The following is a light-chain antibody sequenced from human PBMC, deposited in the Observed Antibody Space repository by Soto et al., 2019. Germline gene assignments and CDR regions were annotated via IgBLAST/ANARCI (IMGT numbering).Light chain of an antibody. J-gene: IGKJ4*01. Sequence: EIVLTQSPGTLSLSPGERATLSCRASQSVSSSYLAWYQQKPGQAPRLLIYGASSRATGIPDRFSGSGSGTDFTLTISRLEAEDFAVYYCHQYDSSPPTFGGGTKVEIK. V-gene: IGKV3-20*01. CDR1: QSVSSSY. CDR2: GAS. CDR3: HQYDSSPPT.